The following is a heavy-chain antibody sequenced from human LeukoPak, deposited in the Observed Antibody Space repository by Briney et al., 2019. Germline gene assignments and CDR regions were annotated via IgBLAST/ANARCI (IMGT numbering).Heavy chain of an antibody. CDR1: GFTFSSYE. CDR3: ARGQLYYDSSGFDY. D-gene: IGHD3-22*01. V-gene: IGHV3-48*03. CDR2: ISSRGSTI. J-gene: IGHJ4*02. Sequence: GGSLRLSCAASGFTFSSYEMNWVRQAPGKGLEWVSYISSRGSTIYYVDSVKGRFTISRDNAKKSVYLQMNSLRAEDTAVYYCARGQLYYDSSGFDYWGQGTLVTVSS.